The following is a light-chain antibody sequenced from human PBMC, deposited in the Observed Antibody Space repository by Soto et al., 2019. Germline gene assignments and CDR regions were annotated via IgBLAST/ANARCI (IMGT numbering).Light chain of an antibody. V-gene: IGLV2-8*01. CDR2: EVN. CDR1: SSDVGGYNY. Sequence: QSVLTQPPSASGSPGQSVAISCTGTSSDVGGYNYVSWYQQHPGKAPKLMICEVNKRPSGVPDRFSGAKSGNTASLTVSGIQAEEEVDYYWCSSAGSSNVFGTGTKVTVL. J-gene: IGLJ1*01. CDR3: CSSAGSSNV.